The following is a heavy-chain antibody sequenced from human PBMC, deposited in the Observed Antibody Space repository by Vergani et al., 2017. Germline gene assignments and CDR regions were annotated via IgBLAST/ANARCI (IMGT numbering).Heavy chain of an antibody. Sequence: EVQLVESGGGLVQPGRSLRLSCAASGFTFDDYAMHWVRQAPGKGLEWVAAIKEDGSEKQYVDSVKGRFTISRDNAKKSLYLQMNSLRGEDTAVYYCARDGRIDAEGTELDYWGQGTLVTVSS. CDR2: IKEDGSEK. CDR1: GFTFDDYA. J-gene: IGHJ4*02. D-gene: IGHD1-14*01. V-gene: IGHV3-7*01. CDR3: ARDGRIDAEGTELDY.